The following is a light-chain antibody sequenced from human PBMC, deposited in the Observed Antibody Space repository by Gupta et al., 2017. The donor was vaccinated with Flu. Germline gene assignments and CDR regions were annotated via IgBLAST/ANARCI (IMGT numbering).Light chain of an antibody. CDR3: HQCSSSPPT. V-gene: IGKV3-20*01. CDR2: SAS. CDR1: QSVDSNK. Sequence: SPGTLSLSPGERATVSCRASQSVDSNKVAWYQQKPGQAPSPLMLSASSRAAGIPDFTLTISRLEPEDFAVYYCHQCSSSPPTFGQGTKLEIK. J-gene: IGKJ2*01.